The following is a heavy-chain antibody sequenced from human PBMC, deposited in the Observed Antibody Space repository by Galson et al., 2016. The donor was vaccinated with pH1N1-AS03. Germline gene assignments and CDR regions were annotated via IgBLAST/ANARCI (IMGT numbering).Heavy chain of an antibody. V-gene: IGHV4-39*07. CDR2: MDHSGSS. CDR3: ARRTIIAARRGFDI. D-gene: IGHD6-6*01. CDR1: DDSIRSSLYY. Sequence: ETLSLTCIVADDSIRSSLYYWGWIRQSTGKGLEWIGSMDHSGSSYYNPSLQSRVTIALDTSKNQFSLNLTSVTAADTAVYYCARRTIIAARRGFDIWGQGTMVPVSS. J-gene: IGHJ3*02.